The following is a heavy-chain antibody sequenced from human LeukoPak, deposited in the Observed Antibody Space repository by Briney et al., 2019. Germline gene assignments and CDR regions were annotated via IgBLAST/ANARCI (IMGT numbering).Heavy chain of an antibody. CDR3: ARGGYSSRKYYFDY. CDR1: GFTFSSYA. CDR2: ISGSGGST. Sequence: GGSLRLSCAASGFTFSSYAMSWVRQAPGKGLEWVSAISGSGGSTYYADSVKGRFTISRDNSKNTLYLQMNSLSAEDTAVYYCARGGYSSRKYYFDYWGQGTLVTVSS. D-gene: IGHD6-13*01. V-gene: IGHV3-23*01. J-gene: IGHJ4*02.